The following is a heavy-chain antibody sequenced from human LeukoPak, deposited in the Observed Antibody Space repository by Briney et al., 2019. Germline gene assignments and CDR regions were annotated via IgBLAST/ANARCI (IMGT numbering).Heavy chain of an antibody. V-gene: IGHV1-69*01. Sequence: GSSVKVSCKASGGTLSSHGFNWVRQAPGQGLEWMGGIIPIFGTTNTAQKFQGRVTITADESTSTTYMELSSLRSEDTAVYYCARPPHNSGGPDPGGQGPLVTVSS. J-gene: IGHJ5*02. CDR3: ARPPHNSGGPDP. CDR1: GGTLSSHG. CDR2: IIPIFGTT. D-gene: IGHD5-12*01.